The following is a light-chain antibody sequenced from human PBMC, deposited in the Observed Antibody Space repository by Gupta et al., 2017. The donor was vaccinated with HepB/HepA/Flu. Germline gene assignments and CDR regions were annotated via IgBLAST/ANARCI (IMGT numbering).Light chain of an antibody. V-gene: IGKV3-11*01. CDR3: QQGSERPCS. CDR2: DAS. J-gene: IGKJ2*04. Sequence: IVLTQSPGTLPLSPGDRAALSCRASQSINNYLAWYQQKPGQAPRLLIYDASKRATGVPDRFSGSGSGTDFTLTISSLEPEDFAIYYCQQGSERPCSFGQWTRMDIK. CDR1: QSINNY.